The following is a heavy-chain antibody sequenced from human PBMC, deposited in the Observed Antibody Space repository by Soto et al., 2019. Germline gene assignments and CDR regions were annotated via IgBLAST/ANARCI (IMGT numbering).Heavy chain of an antibody. CDR2: IRSKANSYAI. J-gene: IGHJ4*02. CDR1: GFTFSGSA. V-gene: IGHV3-73*01. D-gene: IGHD6-19*01. Sequence: GGSLRLSCAASGFTFSGSAMHWVRQASGKGLEWVGRIRSKANSYAIAYAASVKGRFTISRDDSKNTAYLQMNSLKTEDTAVYYCTSQTSLFAYSSGWYDDYWGQGTLVTVSS. CDR3: TSQTSLFAYSSGWYDDY.